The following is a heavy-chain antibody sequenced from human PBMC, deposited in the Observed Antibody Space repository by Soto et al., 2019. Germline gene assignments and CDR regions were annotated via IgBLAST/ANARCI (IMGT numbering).Heavy chain of an antibody. CDR3: AREGGNWFDP. V-gene: IGHV3-7*01. J-gene: IGHJ5*02. CDR1: GFTFSSYW. CDR2: IKQDGSEK. D-gene: IGHD2-15*01. Sequence: GGSLRLSCAASGFTFSSYWMSWFRQAPGKGLERVANIKQDGSEKYYVDSVKGRFTISRDNAKNSLYLQMNSLRAEDAAVYYCAREGGNWFDPWGQGTLVTVSS.